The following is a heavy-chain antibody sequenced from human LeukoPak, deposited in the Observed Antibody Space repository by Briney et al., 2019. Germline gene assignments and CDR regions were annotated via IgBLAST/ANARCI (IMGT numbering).Heavy chain of an antibody. D-gene: IGHD2-21*02. CDR2: ISGGGGST. CDR1: GFTFSIYA. Sequence: PGGSLTLSCAGSGFTFSIYAMSWVRQAPGKGREWVSSISGGGGSTYHAYSVKGRFTISRDNSKNTLYLQMNSLRAEDTAVYYCAKELAYCGGDCYSAYYYDYYGMDVWGQGTTVTVSS. J-gene: IGHJ6*02. V-gene: IGHV3-23*01. CDR3: AKELAYCGGDCYSAYYYDYYGMDV.